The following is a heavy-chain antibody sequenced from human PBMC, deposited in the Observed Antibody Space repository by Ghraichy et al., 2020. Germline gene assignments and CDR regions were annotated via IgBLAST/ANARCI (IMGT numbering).Heavy chain of an antibody. CDR1: GGSFSGYY. V-gene: IGHV4-34*01. Sequence: ESLNISCAVYGGSFSGYYWSWIRQPPGKGLEWIGEINHSGSTNYNPSLKSRVTISVDTSKNQFSLKLSSVTAADTAVYYCARGPARFDFWSGYIRHFDYWGQGTLVTVSS. CDR2: INHSGST. D-gene: IGHD3-3*01. CDR3: ARGPARFDFWSGYIRHFDY. J-gene: IGHJ4*02.